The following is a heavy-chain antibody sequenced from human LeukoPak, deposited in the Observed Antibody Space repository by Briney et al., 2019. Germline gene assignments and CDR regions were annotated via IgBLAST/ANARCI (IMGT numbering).Heavy chain of an antibody. CDR2: ISCYNGDT. D-gene: IGHD6-19*01. J-gene: IGHJ4*02. CDR1: GYIFTNYG. Sequence: ASVKVSCKASGYIFTNYGISWFRQAPGQGLEWVAWISCYNGDTKNEQKVQGRVTLTTDTSTSTAYMELRSLRSDDTAVYYCGRDRPYVSGWYTDYWGQGTLVTVSS. CDR3: GRDRPYVSGWYTDY. V-gene: IGHV1-18*01.